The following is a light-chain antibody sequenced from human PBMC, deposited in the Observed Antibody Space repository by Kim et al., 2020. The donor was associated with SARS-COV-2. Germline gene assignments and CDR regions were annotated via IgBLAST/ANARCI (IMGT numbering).Light chain of an antibody. CDR1: SGHSTYI. Sequence: TVRLTCTLSSGHSTYIIAWHQQQPGKAPRYLMKLEKSGSYNKGSGVPDRFSGSSSGADRYLTISNLQSEDEADYFCENWDSNTGVFGGGTKVTVL. CDR2: LEKSGSY. CDR3: ENWDSNTGV. V-gene: IGLV4-60*03. J-gene: IGLJ3*02.